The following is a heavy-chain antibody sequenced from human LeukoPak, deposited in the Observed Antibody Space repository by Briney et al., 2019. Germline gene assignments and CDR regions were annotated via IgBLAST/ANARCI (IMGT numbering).Heavy chain of an antibody. J-gene: IGHJ4*02. D-gene: IGHD3-10*01. CDR2: ISVSGDMT. CDR1: GFTFNRHG. Sequence: GGSLRLSCAASGFTFNRHGMSWVRQAPGKGLEWVAGISVSGDMTYYADSVRGRFTISRDNSKNMVYLQMNSLRAEDTAVYYCAKDYTNYYGSGPYWGQGTLVTVSS. CDR3: AKDYTNYYGSGPY. V-gene: IGHV3-23*01.